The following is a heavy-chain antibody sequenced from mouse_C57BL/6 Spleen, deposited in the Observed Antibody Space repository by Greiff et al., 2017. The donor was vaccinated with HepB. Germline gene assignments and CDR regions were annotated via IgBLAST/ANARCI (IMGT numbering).Heavy chain of an antibody. CDR1: GYTFTSYW. Sequence: QVQLQQPGAELVKPGASVKLSCKASGYTFTSYWMHWVKQRPGQGLEWIGMIHPNSGSTNYNEKFKSKATLTVDKSSSTAYMQLSSLTSVDSAVYYCAISPITTVVARNWFAYWGQGTLVTVSA. D-gene: IGHD1-1*01. J-gene: IGHJ3*01. CDR3: AISPITTVVARNWFAY. V-gene: IGHV1-64*01. CDR2: IHPNSGST.